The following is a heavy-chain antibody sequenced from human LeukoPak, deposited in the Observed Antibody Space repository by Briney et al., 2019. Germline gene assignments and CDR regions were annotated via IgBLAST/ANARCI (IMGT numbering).Heavy chain of an antibody. CDR2: ISDGSGYL. CDR3: ARDMYSGSYYGVNY. J-gene: IGHJ4*02. CDR1: GFTFSSYN. V-gene: IGHV3-21*01. Sequence: GRSLRLSCAASGFTFSSYNMNWVRQAPGKGLEWVSSISDGSGYLYYSDSVKGRFTISRDNAKNSLYLQMNSLRAEDTAVYYCARDMYSGSYYGVNYWGQGTLVTVSS. D-gene: IGHD1-26*01.